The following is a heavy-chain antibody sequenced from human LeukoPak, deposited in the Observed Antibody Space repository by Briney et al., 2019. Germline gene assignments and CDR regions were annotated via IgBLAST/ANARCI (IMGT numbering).Heavy chain of an antibody. J-gene: IGHJ3*02. CDR3: ARRPHYCSSTSCYLNAFDI. V-gene: IGHV1-69*01. D-gene: IGHD2-2*01. Sequence: SVKVSCKASGGTFSSYAISWVRQAPGQGLEWMGGIIPIFGTANYAQKFQGRVTITADESTSTAYMELSSLRSEDTAVYYCARRPHYCSSTSCYLNAFDIWGQGTMVTVSS. CDR1: GGTFSSYA. CDR2: IIPIFGTA.